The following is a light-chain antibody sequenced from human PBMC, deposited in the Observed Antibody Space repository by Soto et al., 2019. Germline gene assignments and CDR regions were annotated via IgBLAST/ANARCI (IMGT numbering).Light chain of an antibody. CDR1: SSDVGGYNH. V-gene: IGLV2-14*01. J-gene: IGLJ1*01. CDR2: DVS. CDR3: KSFIAGVTYV. Sequence: QSALTQPASVSGSPGQSITISCTGTSSDVGGYNHVSWYQQHPGKAPKLMIYDVSSRPSGVSNRFSGSKSGNTASLTISGLQAEDEADYYCKSFIAGVTYVFGTGTKVTVL.